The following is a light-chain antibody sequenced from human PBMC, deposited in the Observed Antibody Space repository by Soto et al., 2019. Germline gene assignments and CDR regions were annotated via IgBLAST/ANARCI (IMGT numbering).Light chain of an antibody. CDR3: QQSYTTLGT. J-gene: IGKJ1*01. CDR2: SAS. Sequence: DIPMTQSPSSLSAFVGDRVTITCRASQTISGFLNWYQQKPGKAPGLLIYSASTLPSGVPSRFSASGSGTEFTLTISSLQPEDFATYYCQQSYTTLGTFGQGTTVEIK. CDR1: QTISGF. V-gene: IGKV1-39*01.